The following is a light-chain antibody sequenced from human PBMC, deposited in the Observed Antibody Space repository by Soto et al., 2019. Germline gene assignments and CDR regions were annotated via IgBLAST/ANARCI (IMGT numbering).Light chain of an antibody. V-gene: IGKV4-1*01. Sequence: DIVMTQSPDSLAVSLGERATINCKSSQSVLYSSNNKNYLAWYQQKPGQPPKLLIYWASTRESGVPDRFSGSGSGTVFTLTISSLQAEDVAVYYCQQYYDAPQTFGQGTKVEIK. CDR2: WAS. CDR3: QQYYDAPQT. CDR1: QSVLYSSNNKNY. J-gene: IGKJ1*01.